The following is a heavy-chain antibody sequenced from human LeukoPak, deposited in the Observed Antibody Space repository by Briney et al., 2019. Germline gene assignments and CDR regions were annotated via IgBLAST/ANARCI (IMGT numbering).Heavy chain of an antibody. CDR3: ALGVATTPFDY. CDR1: GYTFTSYY. V-gene: IGHV1-46*01. Sequence: VASVKVSCKASGYTFTSYYMHWVRQAPGQGLEWMGIINPSGGSTSYAQKFQGRATMTRDTSTSTVYMELSSLRSEDTAVYYCALGVATTPFDYWGQGTLVTVSS. CDR2: INPSGGST. J-gene: IGHJ4*02. D-gene: IGHD5-12*01.